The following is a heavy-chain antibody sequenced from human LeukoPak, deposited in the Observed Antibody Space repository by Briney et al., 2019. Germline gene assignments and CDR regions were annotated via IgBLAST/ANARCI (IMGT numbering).Heavy chain of an antibody. V-gene: IGHV1-2*02. D-gene: IGHD4-11*01. CDR2: INPNSGGT. CDR3: ARSPTVIRTFDY. CDR1: GYTFTGYY. J-gene: IGHJ4*02. Sequence: ASVKVSCKASGYTFTGYYMHWVRQAPGPGLEWIGWINPNSGGTNYAQKFQGRVTMTRDTSISTAYMELSRLRSDDTAVYYCARSPTVIRTFDYWGQGPLVTVSS.